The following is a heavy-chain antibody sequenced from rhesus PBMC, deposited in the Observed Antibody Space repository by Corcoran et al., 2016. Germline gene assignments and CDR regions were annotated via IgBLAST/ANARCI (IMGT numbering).Heavy chain of an antibody. J-gene: IGHJ5-1*01. CDR3: TRWGGLRNRFDV. V-gene: IGHV3-100*02. CDR1: GFTFGSYE. CDR2: ISESGTTT. Sequence: DVQLVESGGGLVKTGGSMRVSGVAFGFTFGSYEMHWVRHAPGKGLEWVSVISESGTTTYYADSVKGRFTISRDNAKNSLFLQMNSLRAEDTALYYCTRWGGLRNRFDVWGQGVLITVSS. D-gene: IGHD4-29*01.